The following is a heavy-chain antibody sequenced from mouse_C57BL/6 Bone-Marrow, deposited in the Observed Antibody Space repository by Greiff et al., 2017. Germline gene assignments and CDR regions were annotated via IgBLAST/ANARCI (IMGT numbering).Heavy chain of an antibody. CDR1: GFSLTSYA. CDR3: ARNPRWLLDYYAMDT. D-gene: IGHD2-3*01. Sequence: VKLMESGPGLVAPSQSLSITCTVSGFSLTSYAISWVRQPPGKGLEWLGVIWTGGGTNYNSALKSRLSISKDNSKSQVFLKMNSLQPDDTARYYCARNPRWLLDYYAMDTWGEGASVTLSS. V-gene: IGHV2-9-1*01. J-gene: IGHJ4*01. CDR2: IWTGGGT.